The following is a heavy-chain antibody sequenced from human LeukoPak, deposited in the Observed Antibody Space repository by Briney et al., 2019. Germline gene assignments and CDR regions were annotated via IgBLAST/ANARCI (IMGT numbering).Heavy chain of an antibody. Sequence: SETLSLTCTVSGGSISSGGYYWGWIRQHPGKGLEWIGYIYYSGSTYYNPSLKSRVTISVDTSKNQFSLKLSSVTAADTAVYYCARCRIDSRKYNDAFDIWGQGTMVTVSS. V-gene: IGHV4-31*03. J-gene: IGHJ3*02. CDR1: GGSISSGGYY. D-gene: IGHD3-22*01. CDR2: IYYSGST. CDR3: ARCRIDSRKYNDAFDI.